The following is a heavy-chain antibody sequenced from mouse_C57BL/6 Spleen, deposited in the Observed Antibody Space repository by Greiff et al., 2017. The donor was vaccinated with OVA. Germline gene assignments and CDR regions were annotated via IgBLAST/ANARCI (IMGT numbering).Heavy chain of an antibody. D-gene: IGHD1-1*02. CDR1: GFTFSDYY. V-gene: IGHV5-16*01. CDR3: ARGKLGGTLAMDY. J-gene: IGHJ4*01. Sequence: EVQVVESEGGLVQPGSSMKLSCTASGFTFSDYYMAWVRQVPEKGLEWVANINYDGSSTYYLDSLKSRFIISRDNAKNILYLQMSSLKSEDTATYYCARGKLGGTLAMDYWGQGTSVTVSS. CDR2: INYDGSST.